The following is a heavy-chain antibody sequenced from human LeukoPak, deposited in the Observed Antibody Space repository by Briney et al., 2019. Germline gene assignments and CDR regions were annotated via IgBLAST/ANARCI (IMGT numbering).Heavy chain of an antibody. CDR3: ARDPGSITMVRGVTESPFDY. J-gene: IGHJ4*02. D-gene: IGHD3-10*01. CDR2: ISAYNGNT. V-gene: IGHV1-18*01. Sequence: ASVKVSCKASGYTFLSYGISWVRQAPGQGVEWMGWISAYNGNTNYAQKLQGRVTMTTDTSTSTAYMELRNLRSDDTAVYYCARDPGSITMVRGVTESPFDYWGQGTLVTVSS. CDR1: GYTFLSYG.